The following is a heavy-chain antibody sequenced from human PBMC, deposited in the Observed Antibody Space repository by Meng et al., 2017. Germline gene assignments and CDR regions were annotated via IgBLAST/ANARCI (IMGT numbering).Heavy chain of an antibody. J-gene: IGHJ5*02. CDR3: ARICYDSSGYSPYNWFDP. CDR2: IYYSGST. D-gene: IGHD3-22*01. V-gene: IGHV4-39*07. Sequence: LELRESGPGLVKPSATRPLTGTGFAGSISSSSDYWGWIRQPPGKGLEWIGSIYYSGSTYYNPSLKSRVTISVDTSKNQFSLKLSSVTAADTAVYYCARICYDSSGYSPYNWFDPWGQGTLVTVSS. CDR1: AGSISSSSDY.